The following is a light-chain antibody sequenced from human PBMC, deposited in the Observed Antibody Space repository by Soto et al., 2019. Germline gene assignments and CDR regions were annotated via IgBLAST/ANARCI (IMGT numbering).Light chain of an antibody. V-gene: IGKV1-5*03. CDR1: QSVSNW. J-gene: IGKJ1*01. CDR2: KAS. Sequence: DIQMTQSPSTLSASVGDRVTITCRASQSVSNWLAWYQQKPGKAPKILIYKASSLESGVPSRFSGSGSGTEFTLTISSLQPDDFASYYCQQYNTLSGTFGQGTKVDI. CDR3: QQYNTLSGT.